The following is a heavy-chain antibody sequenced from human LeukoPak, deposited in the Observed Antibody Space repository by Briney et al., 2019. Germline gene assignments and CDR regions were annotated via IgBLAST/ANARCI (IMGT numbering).Heavy chain of an antibody. CDR2: IYHNGNT. Sequence: PSETLSLTCAVSGYSISSGYYWGWIRQPPRKGLEWIGSIYHNGNTYYNPSLKSRVTISVDTSKNEFSLKLSSVTAADTAVYYCARAYHSSWYLNWFDPSGQGSLVTVSS. CDR3: ARAYHSSWYLNWFDP. CDR1: GYSISSGYY. V-gene: IGHV4-38-2*01. J-gene: IGHJ5*02. D-gene: IGHD6-13*01.